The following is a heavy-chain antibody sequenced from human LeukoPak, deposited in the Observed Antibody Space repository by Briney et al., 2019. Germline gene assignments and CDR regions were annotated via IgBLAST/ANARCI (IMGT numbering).Heavy chain of an antibody. D-gene: IGHD3-22*01. V-gene: IGHV4-59*01. CDR3: VTGYYEPFEK. CDR1: GGSISSYY. CDR2: ISDTGTT. J-gene: IGHJ4*02. Sequence: SETLSLTCTVSGGSISSYYWNWIRQPPGKGPEWIGCISDTGTTKYNPAFKSRVTISVDTSKNQFSLKLTSVTAADTAVNFCVTGYYEPFEKWGQGTLVSVSS.